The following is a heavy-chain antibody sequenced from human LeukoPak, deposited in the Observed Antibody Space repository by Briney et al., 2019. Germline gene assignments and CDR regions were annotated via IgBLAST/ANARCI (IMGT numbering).Heavy chain of an antibody. CDR3: ATGSRYYYDH. CDR1: GLTFRSYG. D-gene: IGHD3-22*01. V-gene: IGHV3-33*01. J-gene: IGHJ4*02. Sequence: GGSLRLSCVASGLTFRSYGMHWVRQVPGKGLEWVAVAYDDASNQYYADSVKGRFTISKDNSRNTLYLQMNSLRAEDTAVYSCATGSRYYYDHWGQGTLVTVSS. CDR2: AYDDASNQ.